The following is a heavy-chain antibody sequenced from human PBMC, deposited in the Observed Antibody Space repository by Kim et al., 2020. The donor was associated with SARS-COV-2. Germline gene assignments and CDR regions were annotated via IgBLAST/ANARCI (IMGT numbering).Heavy chain of an antibody. V-gene: IGHV1-3*01. Sequence: ASVKVSCKASGYTFTSYAMHWVRQAPGQRLEWMGWINAGNGNTKYSQKFQGRVTITRDTSASTAYMELSSLRSEDTAVYYCARDQIVVVPAALSGYYYYYYGMDVWGQGTTVTVSS. CDR1: GYTFTSYA. CDR2: INAGNGNT. CDR3: ARDQIVVVPAALSGYYYYYYGMDV. J-gene: IGHJ6*02. D-gene: IGHD2-2*01.